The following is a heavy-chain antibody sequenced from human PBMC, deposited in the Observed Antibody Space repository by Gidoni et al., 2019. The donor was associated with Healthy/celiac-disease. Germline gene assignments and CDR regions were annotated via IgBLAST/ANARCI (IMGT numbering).Heavy chain of an antibody. D-gene: IGHD6-13*01. CDR3: ARRKYSSSWRPGGIDWFDP. CDR1: GGSFSGYY. J-gene: IGHJ5*02. CDR2: INHSGST. Sequence: QVQLQQWGAGLLKPSETLSLTCAVYGGSFSGYYWSWIRQPPGKGLEWIGEINHSGSTNYNPSLKSRVTISVDTSKNQFSLKLSSVTAADTAVYYCARRKYSSSWRPGGIDWFDPWGQGTLVTVSS. V-gene: IGHV4-34*01.